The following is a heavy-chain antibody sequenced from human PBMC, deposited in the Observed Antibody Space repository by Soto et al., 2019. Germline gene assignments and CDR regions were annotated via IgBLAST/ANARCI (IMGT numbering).Heavy chain of an antibody. CDR3: TRGYTGYAQAGLDS. CDR1: GFTFSIYS. D-gene: IGHD5-12*01. CDR2: ITSSGSAT. J-gene: IGHJ4*02. Sequence: EVQLVESGGGLVQPGGSLRLSCAASGFTFSIYSMNWVRQAPGKGLEWVSYITSSGSATYYADTVKGRFTISRAKAKNSLYPQMNSLRAEDTAVYYCTRGYTGYAQAGLDSWGQGTLVTVSA. V-gene: IGHV3-48*01.